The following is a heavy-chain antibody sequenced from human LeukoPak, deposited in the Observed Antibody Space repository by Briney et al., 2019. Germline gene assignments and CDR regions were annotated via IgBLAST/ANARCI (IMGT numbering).Heavy chain of an antibody. CDR3: ARGDYYYYGMDV. J-gene: IGHJ6*02. V-gene: IGHV4-59*01. CDR2: IYYSGST. Sequence: SETLSLTCTVSGGSIGTYYWSWIRQPPGKGLEWIGYIYYSGSTNYNPSLKSRVTISVDTAKNHFSLNLTSVTAADTVVYFCARGDYYYYGMDVWGQGTAVTVSS. CDR1: GGSIGTYY.